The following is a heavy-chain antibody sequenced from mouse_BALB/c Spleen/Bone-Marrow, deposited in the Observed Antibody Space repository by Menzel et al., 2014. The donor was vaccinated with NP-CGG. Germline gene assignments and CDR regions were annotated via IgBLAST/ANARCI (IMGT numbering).Heavy chain of an antibody. CDR3: TRVGRGYAMDY. CDR1: GYSITSGYY. V-gene: IGHV3-6*02. J-gene: IGHJ4*01. CDR2: ISYDGSN. Sequence: EVKLMESGPGLVKPFQSLSLTCSVTGYSITSGYYWNWIRQFPGNKLEWMGYISYDGSNNYNPSLKNRISITRDTSKNQFFLTLDSVTTEDTATYYCTRVGRGYAMDYWAQGTSVTVSS.